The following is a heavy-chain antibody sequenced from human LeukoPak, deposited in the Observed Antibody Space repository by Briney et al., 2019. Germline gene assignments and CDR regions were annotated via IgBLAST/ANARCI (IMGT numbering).Heavy chain of an antibody. J-gene: IGHJ4*02. CDR1: GGSISSYY. D-gene: IGHD3-9*01. V-gene: IGHV4-59*06. CDR2: IYYSGST. CDR3: ARGRYDILTGYYQEFDY. Sequence: SETLSLTCTVSGGSISSYYWSWIRQPPGKGLEWIGYIYYSGSTYYNPSLKSRVTISVDTSKNQFSLKLSSVTAADTAVYYCARGRYDILTGYYQEFDYWGQGTLVTVSS.